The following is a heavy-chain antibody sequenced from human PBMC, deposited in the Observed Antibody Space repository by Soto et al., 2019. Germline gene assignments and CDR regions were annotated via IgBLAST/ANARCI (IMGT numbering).Heavy chain of an antibody. D-gene: IGHD1-1*01. CDR2: IYATGTT. CDR1: GASISGFY. Sequence: QVQLQESGPGLVKPSETLSLTCTVSGASISGFYWSWIRKSAGKGLEWIGRIYATGTTDYNPSLKSRVMMSVDTSKKQFSLKLRSVTAADTAVYYCVRDGTNTLRDWYDPWGQGISVTVSS. CDR3: VRDGTNTLRDWYDP. V-gene: IGHV4-4*07. J-gene: IGHJ5*02.